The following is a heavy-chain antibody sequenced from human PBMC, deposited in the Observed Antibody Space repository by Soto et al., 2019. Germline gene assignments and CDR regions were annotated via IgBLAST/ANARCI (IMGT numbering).Heavy chain of an antibody. D-gene: IGHD6-13*01. CDR3: ARRGYSSGWYYYYYYGMDV. J-gene: IGHJ6*02. CDR2: MNPNSGNT. V-gene: IGHV1-8*01. Sequence: QVQLVQSGAEVKKPGASVKVSCKASGYTFTSYDINWVRQATGQGLEWMGWMNPNSGNTGYAQKFQGRVTMTRNTSISTAYRELSSLRSEDTAVYYCARRGYSSGWYYYYYYGMDVWGQGTTVTVSS. CDR1: GYTFTSYD.